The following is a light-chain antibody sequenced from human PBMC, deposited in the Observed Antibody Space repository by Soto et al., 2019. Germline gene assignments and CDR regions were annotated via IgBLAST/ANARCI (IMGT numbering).Light chain of an antibody. CDR1: QSVSSSY. J-gene: IGKJ2*03. CDR2: GAS. CDR3: QQYGSSPRS. Sequence: EIVLTQSPGTLSLSPGERATLSCRASQSVSSSYLAWYQQKPGQAPRLLIYGASSRATGIPDRFGGRGSGTEFSLTISRLEPEDFAVCSCQQYGSSPRSFGGGTKRELK. V-gene: IGKV3-20*01.